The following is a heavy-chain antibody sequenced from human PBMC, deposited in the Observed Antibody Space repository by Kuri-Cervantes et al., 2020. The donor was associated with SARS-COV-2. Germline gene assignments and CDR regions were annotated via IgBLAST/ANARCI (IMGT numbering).Heavy chain of an antibody. CDR3: ARQYNSNYYYYYYMDV. V-gene: IGHV4-39*01. J-gene: IGHJ6*03. Sequence: SETLSLTCTVSGGSISSSSYYWGWIRQPPGKGLEWIGSIYYSGSTYYNPSLKSRVTISVDTSENQFSLKLSSVTAADTAVYYCARQYNSNYYYYYYMDVWGKGTTVTVSS. CDR2: IYYSGST. CDR1: GGSISSSSYY. D-gene: IGHD4-11*01.